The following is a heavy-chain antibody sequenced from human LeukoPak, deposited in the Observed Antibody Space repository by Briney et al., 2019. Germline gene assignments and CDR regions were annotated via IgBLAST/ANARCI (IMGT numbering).Heavy chain of an antibody. J-gene: IGHJ5*02. CDR1: GYTFTGYY. CDR2: INPNSGGT. CDR3: ARDPIQVVVPAAIGWFDP. V-gene: IGHV1-2*02. Sequence: GASVKVSCKASGYTFTGYYMHWVRQAPGQGLKWMGWINPNSGGTNYAQKFQGRVTMTRDTSISTAYMELSRLRSDDTAVYYCARDPIQVVVPAAIGWFDPWGQGTLVTVSS. D-gene: IGHD2-2*01.